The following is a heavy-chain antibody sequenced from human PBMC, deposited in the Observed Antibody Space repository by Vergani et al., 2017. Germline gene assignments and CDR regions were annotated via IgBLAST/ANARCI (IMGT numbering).Heavy chain of an antibody. CDR2: ISDGGETK. V-gene: IGHV3-48*03. CDR1: GFTFSGSA. D-gene: IGHD1/OR15-1a*01. CDR3: GRKQSPSSLMDKPIDI. J-gene: IGHJ5*02. Sequence: EVQLVESGGGLVQPGGSLTLSCAASGFTFSGSAMHWVRQTSGKGLEWLAHISDGGETKMYAESLKGRFTVSRDNTKNLLILQMKTLKVDDTATYYCGRKQSPSSLMDKPIDIWGQGTLVTVSS.